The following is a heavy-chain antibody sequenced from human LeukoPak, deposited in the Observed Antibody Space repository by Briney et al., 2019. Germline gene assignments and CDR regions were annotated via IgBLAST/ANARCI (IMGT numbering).Heavy chain of an antibody. CDR1: GFSRSTSGVG. V-gene: IGHV2-5*02. J-gene: IGHJ4*02. Sequence: SGPTLMNPTRTLTLTFTVSGFSRSTSGVGKGWIRQPPGKALEWLALIYWDDDKRYSPSLKSRLTITKDTSKNQVVLTMTNMDPVDTATYYCAHRGAMVRPYDYWGQGTLVTVSS. CDR3: AHRGAMVRPYDY. CDR2: IYWDDDK. D-gene: IGHD3-10*01.